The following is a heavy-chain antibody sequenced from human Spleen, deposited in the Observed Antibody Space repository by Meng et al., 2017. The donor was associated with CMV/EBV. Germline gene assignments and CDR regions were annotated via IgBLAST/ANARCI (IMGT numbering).Heavy chain of an antibody. V-gene: IGHV3-30*02. J-gene: IGHJ4*02. CDR3: AKDQEHYDFWNGFDY. D-gene: IGHD3-3*01. Sequence: GISWSNFGMQWDRQGPGKEREGVGVRRNDGRNEYYEKSGKGRFTIARDNSKNMLYLQINRQRAEDTAVYYCAKDQEHYDFWNGFDYWGQGTLVTVSS. CDR1: GISWSNFG. CDR2: RRNDGRNE.